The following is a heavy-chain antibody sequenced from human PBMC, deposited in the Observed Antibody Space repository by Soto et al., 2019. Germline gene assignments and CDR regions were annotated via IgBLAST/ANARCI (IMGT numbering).Heavy chain of an antibody. CDR2: FYYSGNT. J-gene: IGHJ4*02. Sequence: PSETLSLTCTVSDGSISGYYWSLIRQPPGKGLEWIGYFYYSGNTNYNPSLKSRDNGSVDPSKNQFSLKLRSVTAADTAMYFRAREAITVAGARRGFESWGQGTLVTVSS. V-gene: IGHV4-59*01. CDR3: AREAITVAGARRGFES. CDR1: DGSISGYY. D-gene: IGHD6-19*01.